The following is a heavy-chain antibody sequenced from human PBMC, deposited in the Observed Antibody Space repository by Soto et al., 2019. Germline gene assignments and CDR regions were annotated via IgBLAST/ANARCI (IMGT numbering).Heavy chain of an antibody. J-gene: IGHJ4*02. CDR3: ARGGGSTKVDY. Sequence: QVQLQESGPGLVKPSQTLSLTCTVSGGSITSSGYYWSWIRQHPGEGLEWIGFTSNSGSTSYNPSLTSRVTISVDTSSTQFSLNLKSVTAADTAVYYCARGGGSTKVDYWGQGTLVTVSP. V-gene: IGHV4-31*03. CDR1: GGSITSSGYY. CDR2: TSNSGST. D-gene: IGHD2-2*01.